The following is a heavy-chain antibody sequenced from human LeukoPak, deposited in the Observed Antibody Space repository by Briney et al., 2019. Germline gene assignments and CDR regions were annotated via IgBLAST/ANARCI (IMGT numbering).Heavy chain of an antibody. V-gene: IGHV1-69*04. CDR3: AVAIYDFWSGYYYGMGV. Sequence: ASVKVSCKASGGTFSSYAISWVRQAPGQGLEWMGRIIPIFGIANYAQKFQGRVTITADKSTSTAYMELSSLRSEDTAVYYCAVAIYDFWSGYYYGMGVWGQGTTVTVSS. D-gene: IGHD3-3*01. J-gene: IGHJ6*02. CDR1: GGTFSSYA. CDR2: IIPIFGIA.